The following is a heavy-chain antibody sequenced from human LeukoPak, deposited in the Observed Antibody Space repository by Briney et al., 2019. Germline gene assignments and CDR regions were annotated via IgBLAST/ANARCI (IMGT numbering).Heavy chain of an antibody. CDR2: TYYRSRWHN. D-gene: IGHD5-12*01. CDR1: GDSVSSDSAA. V-gene: IGHV6-1*01. Sequence: SQTLSLTCAISGDSVSSDSAAWNWLRQSPSRGLEWLGRTYYRSRWHNDYAVSVKSRITINPDTSKNQFSLHLSSVTPEDTAVYYCARDSGSGDDFLDSWGQGTLVTVSS. CDR3: ARDSGSGDDFLDS. J-gene: IGHJ4*02.